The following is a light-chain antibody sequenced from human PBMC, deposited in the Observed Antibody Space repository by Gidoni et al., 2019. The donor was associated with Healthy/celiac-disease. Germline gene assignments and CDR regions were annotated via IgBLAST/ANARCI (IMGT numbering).Light chain of an antibody. V-gene: IGKV1-9*01. Sequence: DIPLTQSPSFLSASVRDRVASTCLASQSISNYLAGYQQKPGKAPKLLNYAASTLQSGVPSRFRGSGSGTEFTLTISSLQPEDFATYYCQQLNSYPRTFGQGTKVEIK. CDR2: AAS. CDR1: QSISNY. CDR3: QQLNSYPRT. J-gene: IGKJ1*01.